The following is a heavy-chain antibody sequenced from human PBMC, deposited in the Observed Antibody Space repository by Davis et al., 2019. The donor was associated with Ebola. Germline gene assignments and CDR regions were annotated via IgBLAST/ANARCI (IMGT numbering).Heavy chain of an antibody. J-gene: IGHJ5*02. CDR1: GFTFNSFG. V-gene: IGHV3-7*03. CDR3: ARDTSGWYPLFTWFDP. Sequence: GESLKISCVASGFTFNSFGMHWVRQAPGKGLEWVANIRQDGTEKFYVDSVKGRFTISRDNAKKSVYLQMNSLRAEDTAVYYCARDTSGWYPLFTWFDPWGQGALVTVSS. D-gene: IGHD6-13*01. CDR2: IRQDGTEK.